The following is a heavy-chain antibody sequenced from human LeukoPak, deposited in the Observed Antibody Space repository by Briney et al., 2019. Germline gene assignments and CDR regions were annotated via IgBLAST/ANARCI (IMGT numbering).Heavy chain of an antibody. CDR2: ISSSGGTI. CDR3: ARGWRWLDY. D-gene: IGHD4-23*01. Sequence: GGSLRLSCAASGFTFSSYEMNWVRQAPGKGLEWVSYISSSGGTIYYADSVRGRFTISRDNAKNSLYLQMNSLRAEDTAVYYCARGWRWLDYWGQGTLVPVSS. V-gene: IGHV3-48*03. CDR1: GFTFSSYE. J-gene: IGHJ4*02.